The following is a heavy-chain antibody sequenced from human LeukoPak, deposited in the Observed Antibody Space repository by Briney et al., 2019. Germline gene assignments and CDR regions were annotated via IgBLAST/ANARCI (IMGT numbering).Heavy chain of an antibody. V-gene: IGHV3-53*01. CDR1: GFTLSGYG. CDR2: IYSGGST. D-gene: IGHD1-26*01. J-gene: IGHJ4*02. Sequence: PGGSLRLSCAASGFTLSGYGMHWVRQAPGKGLEWVSVIYSGGSTYYADSVKGRFTISRDNSKSTLYLQMNSLRAEDTAVYYCARLGHSGSYFFDYWGQGTLVTVSS. CDR3: ARLGHSGSYFFDY.